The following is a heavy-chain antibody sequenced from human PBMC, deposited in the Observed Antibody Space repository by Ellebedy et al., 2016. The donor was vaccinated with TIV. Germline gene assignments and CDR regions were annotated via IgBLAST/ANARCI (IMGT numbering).Heavy chain of an antibody. Sequence: MPGGSLRLSCTVSGGSISSYYWSWIRQPPEKGLEWIGYVSYSGNTNYNPSLKSRVTISVDTSKNQFSLNLTSVTAADTAVYFCTREAIDTYYFDTWGRGTLVTVS. CDR2: VSYSGNT. CDR3: TREAIDTYYFDT. J-gene: IGHJ4*02. V-gene: IGHV4-59*01. CDR1: GGSISSYY.